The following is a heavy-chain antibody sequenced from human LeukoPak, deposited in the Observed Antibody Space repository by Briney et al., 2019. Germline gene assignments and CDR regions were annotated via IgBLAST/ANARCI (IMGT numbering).Heavy chain of an antibody. D-gene: IGHD2-15*01. CDR3: ARPGSTWRFDY. V-gene: IGHV3-48*04. CDR2: IVGSSSNI. J-gene: IGHJ4*02. Sequence: QPGGSLRLSCTASGFSFSTYSMNWVRQAPGKGLEWVSYIVGSSSNIYYADSVKGRFTISRDNAKNSLYLQMDSLRAEDTAVYYCARPGSTWRFDYWGQGTLVTVSS. CDR1: GFSFSTYS.